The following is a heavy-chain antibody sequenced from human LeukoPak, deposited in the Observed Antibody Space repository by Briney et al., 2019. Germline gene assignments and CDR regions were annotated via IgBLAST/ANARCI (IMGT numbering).Heavy chain of an antibody. CDR1: GFTVGTNY. J-gene: IGHJ2*01. CDR3: ARDSCGSCTNWYFDL. D-gene: IGHD2-15*01. CDR2: IYSDGST. Sequence: GGSLRLSCAASGFTVGTNYMSCVRQAPGKGLEWVSLIYSDGSTYYADSVRGRFTISRDNSKNTLYLQMNSLRAEDTAVYYCARDSCGSCTNWYFDLWGRGTLVTVSS. V-gene: IGHV3-66*01.